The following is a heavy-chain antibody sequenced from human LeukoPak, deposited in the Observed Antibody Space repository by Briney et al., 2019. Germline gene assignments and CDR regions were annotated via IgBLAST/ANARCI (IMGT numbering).Heavy chain of an antibody. V-gene: IGHV3-30-3*01. CDR3: GGHSTFGGGATEGIDY. CDR1: GFTFSNSA. Sequence: GGSLRLSCAASGFTFSNSAMYWVRQAPGKGLEWAAVISYDGSSKYYVDSVKGRFTISRDNSKNTLYLQMNSLRAEDTAVYYCGGHSTFGGGATEGIDYWGQVTLVTVAS. CDR2: ISYDGSSK. D-gene: IGHD1-26*01. J-gene: IGHJ4*02.